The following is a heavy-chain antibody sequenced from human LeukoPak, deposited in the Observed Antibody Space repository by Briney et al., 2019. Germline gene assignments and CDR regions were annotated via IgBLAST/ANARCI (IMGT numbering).Heavy chain of an antibody. CDR2: IYYSGST. CDR3: ARLVVGQWLINY. V-gene: IGHV4-31*03. J-gene: IGHJ4*02. Sequence: PSQTLSLTCTVSGGSFSSCGYYWSWIRQHPAKGLECIAYIYYSGSTYYNPSLNRRGTISVDTSKNQFSLTLRSVTAAATAVYYCARLVVGQWLINYWGQGALVTVSS. CDR1: GGSFSSCGYY. D-gene: IGHD6-19*01.